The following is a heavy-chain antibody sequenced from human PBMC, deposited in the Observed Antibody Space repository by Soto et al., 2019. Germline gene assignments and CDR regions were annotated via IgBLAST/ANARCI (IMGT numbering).Heavy chain of an antibody. CDR2: INPNSGGT. D-gene: IGHD3-3*01. J-gene: IGHJ4*02. CDR3: ASSFGVAPTVDY. Sequence: ASVKVSCKASGYTFTGSYMHWVRQAPGQGLEWMGWINPNSGGTNYAQKFQGRVTMTRDTSISTAYMELSRLRSDDTAVYYCASSFGVAPTVDYWGQVPLVTVSS. CDR1: GYTFTGSY. V-gene: IGHV1-2*02.